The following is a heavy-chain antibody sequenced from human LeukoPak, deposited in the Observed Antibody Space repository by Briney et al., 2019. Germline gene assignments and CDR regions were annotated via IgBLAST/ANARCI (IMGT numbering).Heavy chain of an antibody. CDR2: INHSGST. CDR3: ARGGAGVVPAAIPCGY. D-gene: IGHD2-2*02. Sequence: PSETLSLTCAVYGGSFSGYYWSWIRQPPGKGLEWIGEINHSGSTNYNPSLKSRVTISVDTSKNQFSLKLSSVTAADTAVYYCARGGAGVVPAAIPCGYWGQGTLVTVSS. CDR1: GGSFSGYY. V-gene: IGHV4-34*01. J-gene: IGHJ4*02.